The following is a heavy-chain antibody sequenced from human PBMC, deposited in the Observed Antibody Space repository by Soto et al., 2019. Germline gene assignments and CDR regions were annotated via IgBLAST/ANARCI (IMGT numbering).Heavy chain of an antibody. D-gene: IGHD2-2*01. CDR1: GYTFSGYY. J-gene: IGHJ6*02. CDR2: INPNSGGT. CDR3: ARSLTEGYCTITGCSPRSLYGMDV. Sequence: ASVKVSCKASGYTFSGYYIHWLRQAPGQGLEWMGWINPNSGGTNYAQKFQGRVTVTRDAPTSTAYMELSRLTSDDTAVYYCARSLTEGYCTITGCSPRSLYGMDVWGQGTTVTVSS. V-gene: IGHV1-2*02.